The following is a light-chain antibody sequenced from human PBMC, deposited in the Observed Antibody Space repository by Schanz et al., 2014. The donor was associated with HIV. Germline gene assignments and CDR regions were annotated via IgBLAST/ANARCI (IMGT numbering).Light chain of an antibody. CDR1: SSDVGGYNY. CDR2: DVS. Sequence: QSALTQPASVSGSPGQSITISCTGTSSDVGGYNYVSWYQHHPGKAPKLMIYDVSNRPSGVSNRFSGSKSGNTASLTISGLQAEDEADYYCSSYAGTTTFVVFGGATKLTVL. V-gene: IGLV2-14*03. J-gene: IGLJ2*01. CDR3: SSYAGTTTFVV.